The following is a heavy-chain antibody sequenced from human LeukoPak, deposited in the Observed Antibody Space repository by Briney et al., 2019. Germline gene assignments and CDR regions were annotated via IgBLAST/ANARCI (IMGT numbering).Heavy chain of an antibody. CDR1: AFTVSSND. Sequence: GGSLRLSCAASAFTVSSNDMSWVRQAPGKGLECILVIYSGGSTDYADSVKGRLTISRDNSKNTLYLQMNSLRAEDTAVYYCAREYSKQWLVHYYYYYYTDVWGKGTTVTVSS. J-gene: IGHJ6*03. CDR2: IYSGGST. CDR3: AREYSKQWLVHYYYYYYTDV. D-gene: IGHD6-19*01. V-gene: IGHV3-53*01.